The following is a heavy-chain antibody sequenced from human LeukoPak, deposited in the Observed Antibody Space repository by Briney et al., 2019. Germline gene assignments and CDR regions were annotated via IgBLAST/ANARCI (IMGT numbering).Heavy chain of an antibody. V-gene: IGHV3-53*01. CDR1: GFTVSSSY. CDR3: ARSHRGSNSLSFDI. J-gene: IGHJ3*02. Sequence: PGGSLRLSCAASGFTVSSSYMSWVRQAPGKGLEWVSVLYSGGSTYYADSVKGRFTISRDNSKNTLYPQMNSPRAEDTAVYYCARSHRGSNSLSFDIWGQGTKVTVSS. CDR2: LYSGGST. D-gene: IGHD1-26*01.